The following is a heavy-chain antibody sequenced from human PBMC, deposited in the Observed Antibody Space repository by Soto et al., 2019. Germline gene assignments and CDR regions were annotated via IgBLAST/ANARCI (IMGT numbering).Heavy chain of an antibody. J-gene: IGHJ4*02. V-gene: IGHV4-59*01. Sequence: PSETLSLTCTVSGGSISSYYWSWIRQPPGKGLEWIGYIYYSGSTNYNPSLKSRVTISVDTSKNQFSLKLSSVTTADTAVYYCARDTMVRGVITHIFDYWGQGTLVTVSS. CDR1: GGSISSYY. CDR2: IYYSGST. D-gene: IGHD3-10*01. CDR3: ARDTMVRGVITHIFDY.